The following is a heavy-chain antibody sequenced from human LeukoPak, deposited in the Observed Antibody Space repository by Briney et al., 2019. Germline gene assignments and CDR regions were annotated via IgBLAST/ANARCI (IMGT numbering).Heavy chain of an antibody. CDR2: ISSSGSTI. Sequence: GGSLRLSCAASGFTFSDYYMSWIRQAPGKGLEWVSYISSSGSTIYYADSVKGRFTISRDNPTNTLYLQMNSLRAEDTAVYYCARDPNGSGSYYSDWFDPWGQGTLVTVSS. CDR1: GFTFSDYY. D-gene: IGHD3-10*01. J-gene: IGHJ5*02. CDR3: ARDPNGSGSYYSDWFDP. V-gene: IGHV3-11*01.